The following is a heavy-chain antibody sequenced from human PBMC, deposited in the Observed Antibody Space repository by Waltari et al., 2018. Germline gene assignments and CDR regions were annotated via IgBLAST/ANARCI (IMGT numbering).Heavy chain of an antibody. D-gene: IGHD3-22*01. V-gene: IGHV4-34*01. Sequence: QVQLQQWGAGLLKPSETLSLTCAVYGGSFSGYYWSWIRQPPGKGLEWIGEINHSGRTNDNQSLKSRVTISVDTSKNQFSLKLSSVTAADTAVYYCARGNRIVVVTSNWFDPWGQGTLVTVSS. CDR3: ARGNRIVVVTSNWFDP. CDR2: INHSGRT. CDR1: GGSFSGYY. J-gene: IGHJ5*02.